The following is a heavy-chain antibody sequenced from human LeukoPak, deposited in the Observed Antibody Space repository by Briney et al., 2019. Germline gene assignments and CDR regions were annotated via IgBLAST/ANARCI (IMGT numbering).Heavy chain of an antibody. J-gene: IGHJ4*02. D-gene: IGHD6-19*01. CDR3: CKGQWLVEQTFDY. CDR2: ISSDGNNK. CDR1: GFSFSTFA. Sequence: PGGSLRLSCAASGFSFSTFAMHWVRQAPGKGLEWVAVISSDGNNKYNADSVKGRFTISRDNSKNTLFLQMNSLRAEDTAVYYCCKGQWLVEQTFDYWGQGTLVTVSS. V-gene: IGHV3-30-3*01.